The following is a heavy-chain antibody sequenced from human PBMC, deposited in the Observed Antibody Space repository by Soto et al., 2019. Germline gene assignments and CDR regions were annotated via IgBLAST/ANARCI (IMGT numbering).Heavy chain of an antibody. V-gene: IGHV4-34*01. J-gene: IGHJ1*01. CDR1: GGSFSGYY. CDR2: INHSGST. D-gene: IGHD6-19*01. Sequence: QVQLQQWGAGLLKPSETLSLTCAVYGGSFSGYYWSWIRQPPGKGLEWIGEINHSGSTNYNPSRKSRLTITVYTSKNQFSLKLSSVTAADTPVYYCARDSPAVAGQNRYFQHWGQGTLVTVSS. CDR3: ARDSPAVAGQNRYFQH.